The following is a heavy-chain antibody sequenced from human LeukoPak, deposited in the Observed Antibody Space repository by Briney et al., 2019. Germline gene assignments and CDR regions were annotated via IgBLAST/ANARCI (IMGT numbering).Heavy chain of an antibody. CDR3: ARVMERPYYNGMDV. D-gene: IGHD1-1*01. Sequence: GGSLRLSCAASGFSFSNYGMHWVRQAPGKGLEWAAVIWYDGSNKFYADSVKGRFAISRDNSKNTLYLQMGSLRGEDMAVYYCARVMERPYYNGMDVWGQGTTVTVSS. CDR1: GFSFSNYG. CDR2: IWYDGSNK. V-gene: IGHV3-33*01. J-gene: IGHJ6*02.